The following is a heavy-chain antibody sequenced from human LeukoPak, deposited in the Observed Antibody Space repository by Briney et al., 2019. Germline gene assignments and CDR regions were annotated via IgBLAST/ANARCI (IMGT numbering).Heavy chain of an antibody. J-gene: IGHJ4*02. V-gene: IGHV4-39*01. D-gene: IGHD3-16*01. CDR3: ATFVDYRYYFDY. CDR2: IYYSGST. Sequence: KPSETLSLTCTVSGGSISSSSYYWGWIRQPPGKGLEWIGSIYYSGSTYYNPSLKSRVTISVDTSKNQFSLKLSSVTASDTAVYYCATFVDYRYYFDYWGQGTLVTVSS. CDR1: GGSISSSSYY.